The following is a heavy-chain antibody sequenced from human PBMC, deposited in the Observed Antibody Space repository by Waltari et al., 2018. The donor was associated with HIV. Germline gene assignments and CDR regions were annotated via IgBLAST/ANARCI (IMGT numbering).Heavy chain of an antibody. Sequence: QVQLVQSGAEVKKPGASVKVSCKASGYTFTGYYMHWVRQAPGQGLEWMGWINPTSGGTNYAPKFQGRVTMTRDTSISTAYMALSRLRSDDTAVYYCATFSGSSVFDYWGQGTLVTVSS. J-gene: IGHJ4*02. CDR2: INPTSGGT. CDR3: ATFSGSSVFDY. CDR1: GYTFTGYY. V-gene: IGHV1-2*02. D-gene: IGHD1-26*01.